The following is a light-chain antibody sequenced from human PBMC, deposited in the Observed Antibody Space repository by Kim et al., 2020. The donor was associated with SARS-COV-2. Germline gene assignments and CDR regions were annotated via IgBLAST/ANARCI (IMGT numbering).Light chain of an antibody. CDR2: AAS. J-gene: IGKJ2*03. Sequence: ASVADRVTITCRASQSISSYLNWYQQKPGKAPKLLIYAASSLQRGVPSRFSGSGSGTDFTLTISSLQPEDFATYYCQQSYSTPRTSFGQGTKLEIK. V-gene: IGKV1-39*01. CDR1: QSISSY. CDR3: QQSYSTPRTS.